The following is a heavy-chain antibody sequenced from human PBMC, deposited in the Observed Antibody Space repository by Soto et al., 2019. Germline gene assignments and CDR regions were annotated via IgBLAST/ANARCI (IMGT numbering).Heavy chain of an antibody. D-gene: IGHD3-22*01. CDR1: GGSISSGGYS. CDR3: ASYYYDSSGYYSPATYFDY. V-gene: IGHV4-30-2*01. CDR2: IYHSGST. Sequence: SETLSLTCAVSGGSISSGGYSWSWIRQPPGKGLEWIGYIYHSGSTYYNPSLKSRVTISVDRSKNQFSLKLSSVTAADTAVYYCASYYYDSSGYYSPATYFDYWGQGTLVTVSS. J-gene: IGHJ4*02.